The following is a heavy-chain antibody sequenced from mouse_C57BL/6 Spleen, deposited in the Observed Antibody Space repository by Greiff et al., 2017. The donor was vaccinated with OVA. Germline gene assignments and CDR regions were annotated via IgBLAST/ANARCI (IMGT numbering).Heavy chain of an antibody. CDR3: ARSRFDY. J-gene: IGHJ2*01. V-gene: IGHV1-54*01. Sequence: VQLQQSGAELVRPGTSVKVSCKASGYAFTNYLIEWVKQRPGQGLEWIGVINPGSGGTNYNEKFKGKATLTADKSSSTAYMQLSSLTSEYSAVYFCARSRFDYWGQGTTLTVSS. CDR2: INPGSGGT. CDR1: GYAFTNYL.